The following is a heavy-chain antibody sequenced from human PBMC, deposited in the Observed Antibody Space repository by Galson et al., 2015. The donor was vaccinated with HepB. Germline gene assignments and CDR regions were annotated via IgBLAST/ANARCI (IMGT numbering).Heavy chain of an antibody. CDR1: GFTFSYYA. J-gene: IGHJ4*02. Sequence: SLRLSCAASGFTFSYYAMHWVRQAPGKGLEYISGISSNGGSTYYADSVKGRFTISRDNSKNTLFLQMSSLRTEDTAVYYRVKVSDYYDTSGYHYFFDYWGQGTLVTVSS. D-gene: IGHD3-22*01. CDR2: ISSNGGST. CDR3: VKVSDYYDTSGYHYFFDY. V-gene: IGHV3-64D*06.